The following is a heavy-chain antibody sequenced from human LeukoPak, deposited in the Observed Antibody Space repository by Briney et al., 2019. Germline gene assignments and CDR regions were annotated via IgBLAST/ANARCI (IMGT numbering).Heavy chain of an antibody. CDR3: ARDIKRYFDWLLNSYGMDV. CDR1: GGSISSSSYY. Sequence: SETLPLTCTVSGGSISSSSYYWGWIRQPPGKGLEWIGSIYYSGSTYYNPSLKSRVTISVDTSKNQFSLKLSSVTAADTAVYYCARDIKRYFDWLLNSYGMDVWGQGTTVTVSS. V-gene: IGHV4-39*02. J-gene: IGHJ6*02. CDR2: IYYSGST. D-gene: IGHD3-9*01.